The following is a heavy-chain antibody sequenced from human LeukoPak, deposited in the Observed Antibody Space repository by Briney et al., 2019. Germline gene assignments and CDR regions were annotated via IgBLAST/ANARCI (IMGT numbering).Heavy chain of an antibody. Sequence: GGSLRLSCAASGFIFSDYYMSWIRRAPGKGLEWVSYISSSNSYTNYADSVKGRFTISRDNAKKSLYLEMNSLRAEDTAVYYCARDFTTWGYSGLFDYWGQGTLVTVSS. CDR3: ARDFTTWGYSGLFDY. D-gene: IGHD1-26*01. V-gene: IGHV3-11*06. CDR2: ISSSNSYT. CDR1: GFIFSDYY. J-gene: IGHJ4*02.